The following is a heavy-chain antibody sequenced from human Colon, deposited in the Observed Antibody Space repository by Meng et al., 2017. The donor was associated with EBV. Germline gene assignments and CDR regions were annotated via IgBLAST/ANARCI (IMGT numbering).Heavy chain of an antibody. CDR3: ARGPGGSYYLYYFDY. J-gene: IGHJ4*02. V-gene: IGHV4-34*01. CDR1: GGSFSGYY. D-gene: IGHD1-26*01. Sequence: GQRQRGGAGLLKPSETLSVSCAVYGGSFSGYYWSWIRQPPEKGLEWIGEINHSGSTNYNPSLKSRVTISVDTSKKQFSLKLSSVTAADTAVYYCARGPGGSYYLYYFDYWGQGTLVTVSS. CDR2: INHSGST.